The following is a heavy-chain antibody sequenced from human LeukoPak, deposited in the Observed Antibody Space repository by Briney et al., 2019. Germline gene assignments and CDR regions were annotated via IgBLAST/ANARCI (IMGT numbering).Heavy chain of an antibody. CDR3: ANSGIAVDPYYYYGMDV. CDR1: GFSFSGYW. CDR2: VKSDGSEK. D-gene: IGHD6-19*01. J-gene: IGHJ6*02. Sequence: PGGSLRLSCAASGFSFSGYWMTWVRQAPGKGLEWVANVKSDGSEKYYVDSVKGRFTISRDNAKNSLYLQMNSLRAEDTAVYYCANSGIAVDPYYYYGMDVWGQGTTVTVSS. V-gene: IGHV3-7*03.